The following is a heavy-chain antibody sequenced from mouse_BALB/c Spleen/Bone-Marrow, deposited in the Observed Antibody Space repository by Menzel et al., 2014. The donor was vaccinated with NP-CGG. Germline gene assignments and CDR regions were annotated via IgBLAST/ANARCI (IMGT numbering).Heavy chain of an antibody. V-gene: IGHV1-9*01. CDR2: MLTGSGST. CDR1: SYTFSSYW. J-gene: IGHJ3*01. Sequence: VKLQQSGAELMKPGGSDKISCKATSYTFSSYWIKGLTQRPRHGLEWIGEMLTGSGSTNYNEKFKGKATFTADTSCNTAYMQLSSLTSEDAAVYYCAREFAYWGQVTLVTVAA. CDR3: AREFAY.